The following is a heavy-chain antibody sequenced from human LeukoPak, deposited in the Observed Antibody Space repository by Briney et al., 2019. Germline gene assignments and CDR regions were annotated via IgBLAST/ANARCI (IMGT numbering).Heavy chain of an antibody. CDR1: GGSFSGYY. J-gene: IGHJ5*02. CDR2: INHSGST. CDR3: AREKIGYYDGSGRGWFDP. Sequence: SETLSLTCAVYGGSFSGYYWSWIRQPPGKGLEWIGEINHSGSTNYNPSLKSRVTISVDTSKNQFSLKLSSVTAADTAVYYCAREKIGYYDGSGRGWFDPWGQGTLVAVSS. V-gene: IGHV4-34*01. D-gene: IGHD3-22*01.